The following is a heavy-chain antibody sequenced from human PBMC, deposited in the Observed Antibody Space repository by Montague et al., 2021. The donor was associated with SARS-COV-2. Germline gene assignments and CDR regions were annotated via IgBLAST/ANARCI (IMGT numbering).Heavy chain of an antibody. V-gene: IGHV4-31*03. CDR1: GGSISSGGYY. D-gene: IGHD3-10*01. Sequence: TLSLTCTVSGGSISSGGYYWSWIRQHPGKGLEWIGYIYYSGSTYYNPSLKSRVTISVDTSKNQFSLKLSSVTAADTAVYYCARARRGSGAGSDFDVLVSYFDPWGQGTLVTVSS. CDR3: ARARRGSGAGSDFDVLVSYFDP. J-gene: IGHJ5*02. CDR2: IYYSGST.